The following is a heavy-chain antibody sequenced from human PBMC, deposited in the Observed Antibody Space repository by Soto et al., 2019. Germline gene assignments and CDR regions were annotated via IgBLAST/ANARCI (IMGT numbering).Heavy chain of an antibody. J-gene: IGHJ4*02. D-gene: IGHD3-10*01. CDR3: ARAPIYYYGSWLQGSFDY. CDR1: GGSISNSY. Sequence: PSETLSLTCTVSGGSISNSYWSWIRQSPGKGLEWIGYIYSSGSTNYNPSLKSRVTISVDTSKNQFSLKLSSVTAADTAVYYCARAPIYYYGSWLQGSFDYWGQGTLVTVSS. V-gene: IGHV4-59*12. CDR2: IYSSGST.